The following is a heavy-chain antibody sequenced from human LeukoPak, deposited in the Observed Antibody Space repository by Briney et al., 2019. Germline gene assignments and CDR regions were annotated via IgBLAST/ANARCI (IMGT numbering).Heavy chain of an antibody. CDR3: ARVRAYCGGDCYDHFDY. D-gene: IGHD2-21*02. V-gene: IGHV4-39*01. J-gene: IGHJ4*02. CDR1: GDSISSSNCY. CDR2: IYFSGGT. Sequence: SETLSLTCTVSGDSISSSNCYWGWIRQPPGKGLEWIGSIYFSGGTYYNASLKSRVTISVDTSKNQFSLKLSSVTAADTAVYYCARVRAYCGGDCYDHFDYWGQGTLVTVSS.